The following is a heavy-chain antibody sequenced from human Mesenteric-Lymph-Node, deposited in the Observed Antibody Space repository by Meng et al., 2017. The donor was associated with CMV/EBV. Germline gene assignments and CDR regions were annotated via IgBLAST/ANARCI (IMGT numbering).Heavy chain of an antibody. J-gene: IGHJ4*02. Sequence: GESLKISCATSGFTFSSYAMHWVRQAPGKGLEWVAVISYDGSNKYYADSVKGRFTISRDNSKNTLYLQMNSLRAEDTAVYYCARGGIQLWSPKFDYWGKGTLVTVSS. D-gene: IGHD5-18*01. CDR3: ARGGIQLWSPKFDY. CDR1: GFTFSSYA. V-gene: IGHV3-30-3*01. CDR2: ISYDGSNK.